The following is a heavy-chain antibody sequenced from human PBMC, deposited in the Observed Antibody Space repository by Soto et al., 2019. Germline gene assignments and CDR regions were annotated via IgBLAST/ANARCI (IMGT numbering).Heavy chain of an antibody. CDR2: ISSSSSYI. CDR3: ASWNDDDYYYYYGMDV. Sequence: SLRLSCAASEFTFSSFTMNWVRQAPGKGLEWVSSISSSSSYIYYADSVKGRFTISRDNAKNSLYLQMNSLRAEDTAVYYCASWNDDDYYYYYGMDVWGQGTTVTVSS. J-gene: IGHJ6*02. V-gene: IGHV3-21*01. CDR1: EFTFSSFT. D-gene: IGHD1-1*01.